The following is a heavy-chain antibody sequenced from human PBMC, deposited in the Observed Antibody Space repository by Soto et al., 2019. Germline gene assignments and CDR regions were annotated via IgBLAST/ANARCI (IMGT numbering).Heavy chain of an antibody. CDR3: ARDAAQQLPNFDAFDI. CDR1: GFTFSSYG. D-gene: IGHD6-13*01. CDR2: ISYDGSNK. J-gene: IGHJ3*02. Sequence: PGGSLRLSCAASGFTFSSYGMHWVRQAPGKGLEWVAVISYDGSNKYYADSVKGRFTISRDNSKNTLYLQMNSLRAEDTAVYYCARDAAQQLPNFDAFDIWGQGTMVTVSS. V-gene: IGHV3-30*03.